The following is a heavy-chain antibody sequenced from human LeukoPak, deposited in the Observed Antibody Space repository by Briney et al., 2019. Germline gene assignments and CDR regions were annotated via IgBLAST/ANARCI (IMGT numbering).Heavy chain of an antibody. Sequence: SETLSLTCAVSGYSISSASYWGWIRQPPGKGLEWIGNIYHSGSPYYNPSLKSRVTISVDTSKNQFSLKLSSVTAADTAVYYCAKPISSQGYFGVVIDWGQGTLVTVSS. CDR3: AKPISSQGYFGVVID. CDR2: IYHSGSP. CDR1: GYSISSASY. J-gene: IGHJ4*02. D-gene: IGHD3-3*01. V-gene: IGHV4-38-2*01.